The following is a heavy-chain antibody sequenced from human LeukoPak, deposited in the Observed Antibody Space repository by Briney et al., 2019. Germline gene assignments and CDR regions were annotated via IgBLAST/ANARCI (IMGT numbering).Heavy chain of an antibody. CDR3: AREEVDRLTGTLTPFTY. V-gene: IGHV6-1*01. CDR2: TYYRSKWYN. Sequence: SQTLSLTCAISGESVSSNSAAWNWIRQSPSRGLEWLGRTYYRSKWYNDYAVSVKSRITINPDTSKNQFSLQLNSVTPEDTAVYYRAREEVDRLTGTLTPFTYWGQGTLVTVSS. D-gene: IGHD1-7*01. CDR1: GESVSSNSAA. J-gene: IGHJ4*02.